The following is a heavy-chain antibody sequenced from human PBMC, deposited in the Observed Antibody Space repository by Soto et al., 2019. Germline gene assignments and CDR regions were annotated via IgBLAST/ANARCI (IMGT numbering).Heavy chain of an antibody. CDR1: GFTFTSSA. Sequence: GASVKVSCKASGFTFTSSAVQWVRQARGQRLEWIGWIVVGSGNTNYAQKFQERVTITRDMSTSTAYMELSSLRSEDTAVYYCAATSYSSSWYDNFDYWGQGTLVTFSS. V-gene: IGHV1-58*01. CDR2: IVVGSGNT. CDR3: AATSYSSSWYDNFDY. D-gene: IGHD6-13*01. J-gene: IGHJ4*02.